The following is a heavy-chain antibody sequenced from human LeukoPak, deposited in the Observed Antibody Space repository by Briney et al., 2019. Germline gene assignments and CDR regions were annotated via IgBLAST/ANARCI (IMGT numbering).Heavy chain of an antibody. CDR1: GGSISSGDYY. CDR3: ARGVVVVVAATRGIFEAFDI. V-gene: IGHV4-30-4*01. J-gene: IGHJ3*02. D-gene: IGHD2-15*01. CDR2: IYYSGST. Sequence: SQTLSLTCTVSGGSISSGDYYWRWIRQPPGKGLELIGYIYYSGSTYYNPSLKSGVTISVDTSKNQFSLKLSSLTAADTAVYYCARGVVVVVAATRGIFEAFDIWGQGTMVTVYS.